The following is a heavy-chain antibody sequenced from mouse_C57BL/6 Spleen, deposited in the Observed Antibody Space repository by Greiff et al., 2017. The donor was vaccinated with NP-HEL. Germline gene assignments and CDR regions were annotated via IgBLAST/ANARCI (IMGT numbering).Heavy chain of an antibody. CDR3: ATGYYGSSSHY. Sequence: QVQLKQPGAELVKPGASVKMSCKASGYTFTSYWITWVKQRPGQGLEWIGDIYPGSGSTNYNEKFKSKATLTVDTSSSTAYMQLSSLTSEDSAVYYCATGYYGSSSHYWGQGTTLTVSS. CDR1: GYTFTSYW. V-gene: IGHV1-55*01. CDR2: IYPGSGST. J-gene: IGHJ2*01. D-gene: IGHD1-1*01.